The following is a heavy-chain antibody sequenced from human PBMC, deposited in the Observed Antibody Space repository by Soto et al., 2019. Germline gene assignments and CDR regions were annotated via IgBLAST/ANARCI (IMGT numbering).Heavy chain of an antibody. CDR2: IIPILGIE. D-gene: IGHD3-10*01. CDR1: GGTFRRYA. Sequence: ASVKVSCKASGGTFRRYAISWVRQAPGQGLAWMGVIIPILGIENYAQQFQGRVTIAADKSTSTAYMELSSLRSEDTAVYYCARARGYGSGSYNLYYLDYWGQGTLVTVSS. CDR3: ARARGYGSGSYNLYYLDY. V-gene: IGHV1-69*10. J-gene: IGHJ4*02.